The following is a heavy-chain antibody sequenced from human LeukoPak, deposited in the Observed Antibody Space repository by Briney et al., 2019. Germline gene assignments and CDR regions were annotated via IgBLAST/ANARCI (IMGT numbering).Heavy chain of an antibody. J-gene: IGHJ4*02. Sequence: GGSLRLSCAASGFTFDDYAMHWVRQAPGKGLEWVSGISWNSGSIGYADSVKGRFTISRDNAKNSLYLQMNSLRAEDTALYYCAKSPGIAAAGTHYFDYWGQGTLVTVS. CDR1: GFTFDDYA. V-gene: IGHV3-9*01. CDR3: AKSPGIAAAGTHYFDY. CDR2: ISWNSGSI. D-gene: IGHD6-13*01.